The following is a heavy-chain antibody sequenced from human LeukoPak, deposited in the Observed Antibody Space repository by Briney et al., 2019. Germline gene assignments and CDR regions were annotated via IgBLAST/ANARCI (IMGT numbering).Heavy chain of an antibody. Sequence: LETLSLTCAVYGGSFSGYYWSWIRQPPGKGLEWIGEINHSGSTNYNPSLKSRVTISVDTSKNQFSLKLSSVTAADTAVYYCARRQWGKLVPWGQGTLVTVSS. J-gene: IGHJ5*02. D-gene: IGHD3-16*01. CDR1: GGSFSGYY. V-gene: IGHV4-34*01. CDR3: ARRQWGKLVP. CDR2: INHSGST.